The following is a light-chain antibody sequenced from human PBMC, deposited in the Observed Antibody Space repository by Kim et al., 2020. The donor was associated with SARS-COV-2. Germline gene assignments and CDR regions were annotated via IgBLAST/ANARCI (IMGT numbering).Light chain of an antibody. CDR1: SLRSYY. J-gene: IGLJ2*01. CDR2: GKN. Sequence: SSELTQDPAVSVALGQTVRITCQGDSLRSYYATWYQQKPGQAPVVVIYGKNNRPSGIPDRFSGSSSGNTASLTITGAQAEDEADYYCNSRVTSGNHLLFGGGTQLTVL. V-gene: IGLV3-19*01. CDR3: NSRVTSGNHLL.